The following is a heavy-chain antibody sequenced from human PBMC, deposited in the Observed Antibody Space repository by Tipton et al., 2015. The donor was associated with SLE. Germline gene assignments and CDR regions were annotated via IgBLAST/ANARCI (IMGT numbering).Heavy chain of an antibody. CDR3: AREVGVGAYYFDY. CDR2: IYYSGST. CDR1: GGSISSHY. J-gene: IGHJ4*02. V-gene: IGHV4-59*11. Sequence: TLSLTCTVSGGSISSHYWSWIRQPPGKGLEWIGYIYYSGSTYYNPSLKSRVTISVDTSKNQFSLKLSSVTAADTAVYYCAREVGVGAYYFDYWGQGTLVTVSS. D-gene: IGHD3-10*01.